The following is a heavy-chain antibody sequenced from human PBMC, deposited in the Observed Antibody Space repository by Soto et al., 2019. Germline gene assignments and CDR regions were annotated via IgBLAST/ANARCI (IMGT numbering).Heavy chain of an antibody. D-gene: IGHD3-22*01. CDR2: ISAYNGNT. J-gene: IGHJ5*02. CDR1: GYTFTSYG. V-gene: IGHV1-18*01. CDR3: ARSYYDSSGYYRVDP. Sequence: ASVKGSCKASGYTFTSYGISWVRQAPGQGLEWMGWISAYNGNTNYAQKLQGRVTMTTDTSTSTAYMELRSLRSDDTAVYYCARSYYDSSGYYRVDPWGQGTLVTVSS.